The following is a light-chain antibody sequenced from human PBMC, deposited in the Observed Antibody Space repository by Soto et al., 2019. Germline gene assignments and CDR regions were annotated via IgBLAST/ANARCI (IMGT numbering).Light chain of an antibody. Sequence: EIPMTQSPSSLSASVGDEVTITCRASQAINRNLAWYQQRPGKVPRLLIYATTILQSGVPSRFRGRGSGTDFTLTIIGLQPEDAANCDCHQYDSVPLTFGQGTRVAIK. CDR3: HQYDSVPLT. V-gene: IGKV1-27*01. CDR2: ATT. J-gene: IGKJ1*01. CDR1: QAINRN.